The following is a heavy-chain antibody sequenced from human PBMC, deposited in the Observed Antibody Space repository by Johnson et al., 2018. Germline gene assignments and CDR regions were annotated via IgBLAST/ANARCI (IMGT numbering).Heavy chain of an antibody. CDR3: ATGGATFDS. V-gene: IGHV3-7*01. CDR1: GLTFGRYW. CDR2: INEDESHQ. Sequence: VQLVESGGGLVQPGGSLRLSCTVSGLTFGRYWMSWVRPAPGKGLEWVANINEDESHQYYGDSVKGRFTISRDNAKNSLYLLMNSLRAEDTAEYFCATGGATFDSWGQGTLVTVSS. D-gene: IGHD1-26*01. J-gene: IGHJ4*02.